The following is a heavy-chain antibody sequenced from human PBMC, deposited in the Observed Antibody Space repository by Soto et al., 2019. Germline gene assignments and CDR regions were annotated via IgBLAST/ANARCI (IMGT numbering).Heavy chain of an antibody. CDR3: GGEGLAVNCELRRRVNGRGTAV. D-gene: IGHD6-19*01. CDR1: GGTFSSYA. V-gene: IGHV1-69*01. CDR2: IIPIFGTP. J-gene: IGHJ6*02. Sequence: QVQLVQSGAEVKKPGSSVKVSCKASGGTFSSYAISWVRQAPGQGLEWMGGIIPIFGTPNYAQKFQGRVTITADEATSTAYMELTSLRSEDTAVYYWGGEGLAVNCELRRRVNGRGTAVSGQGATVTV.